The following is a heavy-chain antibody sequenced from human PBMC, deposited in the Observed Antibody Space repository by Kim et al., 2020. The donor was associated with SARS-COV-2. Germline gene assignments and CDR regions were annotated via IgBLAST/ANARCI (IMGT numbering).Heavy chain of an antibody. J-gene: IGHJ4*02. CDR1: GFTFSSYA. CDR3: ATSRNGYSSSGVAG. V-gene: IGHV3-30*04. CDR2: ISYDGSNK. D-gene: IGHD6-13*01. Sequence: GGSLRLSCAASGFTFSSYAMHWVRQAPGKGLEWVAVISYDGSNKYYADSVKGRFTISRDNSKNTLYLQMNSLRAEDTAVYYCATSRNGYSSSGVAGWGQGTLVTVSS.